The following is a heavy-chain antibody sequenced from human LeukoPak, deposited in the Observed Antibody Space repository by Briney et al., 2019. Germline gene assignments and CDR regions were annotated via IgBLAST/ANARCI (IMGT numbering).Heavy chain of an antibody. D-gene: IGHD3-10*01. CDR2: IYTSGST. CDR3: ATSSGSYSYYYYYMDV. J-gene: IGHJ6*03. V-gene: IGHV4-4*07. Sequence: SETLSLTXTVSGGSISSYYWSWIRKPAGKGVEWIGRIYTSGSTNYNPSLKSRVTMSVDTSKNQFSLKLSFVTAADTAVYYCATSSGSYSYYYYYMDVWGKGTTVTVSS. CDR1: GGSISSYY.